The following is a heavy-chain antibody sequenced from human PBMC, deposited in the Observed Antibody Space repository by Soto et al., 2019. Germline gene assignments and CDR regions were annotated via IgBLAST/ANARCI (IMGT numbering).Heavy chain of an antibody. CDR3: ASVTFGGIVLAH. J-gene: IGHJ4*02. D-gene: IGHD3-16*01. Sequence: SETLSLTCTVSAASFSKYYWTWIRQSPGKGLEWIGYIYFNGNTNYNPSLERRVTMSIATSKKQFSLNLSSVTAADTAVYYCASVTFGGIVLAHWGQGALGSASS. CDR1: AASFSKYY. CDR2: IYFNGNT. V-gene: IGHV4-59*01.